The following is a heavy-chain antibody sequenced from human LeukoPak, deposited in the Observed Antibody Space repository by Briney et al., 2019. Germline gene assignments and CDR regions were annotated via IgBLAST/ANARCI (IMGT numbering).Heavy chain of an antibody. J-gene: IGHJ3*02. Sequence: SETLSLTCAVSGYSISSGYYWGWIRQPPGKGLEWIGTIYHSGSTYYNSSLKSRVTISVDTSKNQFSLKLSSVTAADTAAYYCARIICSSTRCYRRGTFDIWGQGTMVTVSS. CDR2: IYHSGST. CDR1: GYSISSGYY. D-gene: IGHD2-2*02. V-gene: IGHV4-38-2*01. CDR3: ARIICSSTRCYRRGTFDI.